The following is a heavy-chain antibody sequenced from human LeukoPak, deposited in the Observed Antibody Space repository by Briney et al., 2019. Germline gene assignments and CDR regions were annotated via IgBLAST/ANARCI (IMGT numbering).Heavy chain of an antibody. D-gene: IGHD1-26*01. V-gene: IGHV4-4*07. CDR3: SRESGPFCPFGY. CDR1: GGSINYYY. Sequence: SETLSLTCTVSGGSINYYYWSWIRQPAGKGLEWIGRIHSGGNTNYSPSLKSRVTMSVDTSKSQFSLKLSSVTAADTATYFCSRESGPFCPFGYWGQGTLVIVSS. J-gene: IGHJ4*02. CDR2: IHSGGNT.